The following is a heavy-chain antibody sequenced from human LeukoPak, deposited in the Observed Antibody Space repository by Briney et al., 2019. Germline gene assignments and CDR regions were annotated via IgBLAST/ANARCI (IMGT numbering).Heavy chain of an antibody. CDR3: ARCYDILTGYYCYFDS. V-gene: IGHV5-51*01. CDR1: GYSFIIYW. CDR2: IFPGDSDT. J-gene: IGHJ4*03. Sequence: GEYLKISCKASGYSFIIYWIGWVRQTPGKGLEWMGIIFPGDSDTRYRPSFQGQVTISADKSVSTAYLQWSSLKASDTAMYYCARCYDILTGYYCYFDSWGQGTLV. D-gene: IGHD3-9*01.